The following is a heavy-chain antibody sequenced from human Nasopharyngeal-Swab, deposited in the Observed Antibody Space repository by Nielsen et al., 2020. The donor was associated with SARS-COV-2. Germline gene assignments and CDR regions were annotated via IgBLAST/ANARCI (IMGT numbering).Heavy chain of an antibody. CDR2: IGRYGTDI. V-gene: IGHV3-21*01. Sequence: GESLKISCAASGFTFRDYSMNWVRQAPGKGLEWVSSIGRYGTDIFHADSVKGRFSVFRDAANKSIYLQMRSLRAEDTAVYYCAREVGGCMFDPWGQGGLVTVSS. CDR3: AREVGGCMFDP. D-gene: IGHD6-19*01. J-gene: IGHJ5*02. CDR1: GFTFRDYS.